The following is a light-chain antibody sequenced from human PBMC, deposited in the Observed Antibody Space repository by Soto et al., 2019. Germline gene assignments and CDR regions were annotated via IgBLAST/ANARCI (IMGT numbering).Light chain of an antibody. CDR1: QSVTSNY. Sequence: EIVLTQSPGTLSLSPGERATLSCWASQSVTSNYLAWYQQKPGQAPRLLIFGASIRATGLPDRFSGSGSGTDFTLTISRLEPEDFAVYYCHQYGSSPGTFGQGTRLEIK. J-gene: IGKJ5*01. CDR2: GAS. CDR3: HQYGSSPGT. V-gene: IGKV3-20*01.